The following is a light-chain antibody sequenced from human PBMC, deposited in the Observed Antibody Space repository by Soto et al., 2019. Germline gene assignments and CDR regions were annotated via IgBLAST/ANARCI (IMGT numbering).Light chain of an antibody. J-gene: IGKJ1*01. CDR2: DSS. CDR3: QQSYSNPTWT. CDR1: QSISTY. V-gene: IGKV1-39*01. Sequence: DIPLTQSPSSLSASVGDRITITCRASQSISTYLNGYQQKPGEAPTLLVYDSSTLQSGVPSRFSGSGVGAEFTLTVSSLQPEDFATYYCQQSYSNPTWTFGQGTKVEIK.